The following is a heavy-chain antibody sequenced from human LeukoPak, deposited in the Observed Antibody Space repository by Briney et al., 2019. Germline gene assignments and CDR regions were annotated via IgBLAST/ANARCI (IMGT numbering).Heavy chain of an antibody. CDR3: TTGESMVGSTIHIRWAD. Sequence: GGSLRLSCAASEFTFSNAWMTWVRQAPVKGLEWVGRIKSKTAGGTIDYAAPVKGRFTISRDDSKNTLYLQMNSLKTEDTAVYYCTTGESMVGSTIHIRWADWGQGTLVTVSS. CDR1: EFTFSNAW. CDR2: IKSKTAGGTI. D-gene: IGHD1-26*01. V-gene: IGHV3-15*05. J-gene: IGHJ4*02.